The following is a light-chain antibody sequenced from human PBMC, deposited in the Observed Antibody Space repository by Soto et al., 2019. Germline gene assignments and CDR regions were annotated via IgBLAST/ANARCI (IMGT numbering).Light chain of an antibody. CDR3: QQYGSSPRT. CDR1: QSVSSN. CDR2: GAS. V-gene: IGKV3D-15*01. J-gene: IGKJ1*01. Sequence: EIVMTQSPATLSVSPGERATLSCRASQSVSSNLAWYQQKPGQAPRLLIYGASTRATGIPDRFSGSGSGTDFTLTISSLEPEDSAVYYCQQYGSSPRTFGQGTKVDIK.